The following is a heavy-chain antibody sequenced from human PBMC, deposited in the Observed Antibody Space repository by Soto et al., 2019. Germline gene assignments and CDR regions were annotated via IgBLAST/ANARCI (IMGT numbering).Heavy chain of an antibody. CDR2: IIPIFGTA. CDR3: ARAAVLRFLEWFPRSGVSHYGMDV. V-gene: IGHV1-69*01. CDR1: GGTFSSYA. Sequence: QVQLVQSGAEVKKPGSSVKVSCKASGGTFSSYAISWVRQAPGQGREWMGGIIPIFGTANYAQKFQGRVTITADESTSTAYMELSSLRSEDTAVYYCARAAVLRFLEWFPRSGVSHYGMDVWGQGTTVTVPS. J-gene: IGHJ6*02. D-gene: IGHD3-3*01.